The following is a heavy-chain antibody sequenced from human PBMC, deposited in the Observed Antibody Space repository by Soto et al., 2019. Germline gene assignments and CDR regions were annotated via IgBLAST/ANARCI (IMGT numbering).Heavy chain of an antibody. CDR2: IIPILGIA. CDR1: GGTFSSYT. V-gene: IGHV1-69*02. Sequence: SVKVSCKASGGTFSSYTISWVRQAPGQGLEWMGRIIPILGIANYAQKFQGRVTITADKSTSTAYMELSSLRSEDTAVYYCARGPAAMSYYYYYMDVWGKGTTVTVSS. D-gene: IGHD2-2*01. CDR3: ARGPAAMSYYYYYMDV. J-gene: IGHJ6*03.